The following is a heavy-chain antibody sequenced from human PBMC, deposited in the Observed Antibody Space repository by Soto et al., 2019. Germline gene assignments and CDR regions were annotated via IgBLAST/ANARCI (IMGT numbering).Heavy chain of an antibody. CDR1: GYTFTSCG. J-gene: IGHJ6*02. CDR3: ARDYDFWSGYSSPYGMDV. Sequence: ASVKVSCKXSGYTFTSCGISWVRQAPGQGLEWMGWISAYNGNTNYAQKLQGRVTMTTDTSTSTAYMELRSLRSDDTAVYYCARDYDFWSGYSSPYGMDVWGQGTTVTVSS. V-gene: IGHV1-18*01. CDR2: ISAYNGNT. D-gene: IGHD3-3*01.